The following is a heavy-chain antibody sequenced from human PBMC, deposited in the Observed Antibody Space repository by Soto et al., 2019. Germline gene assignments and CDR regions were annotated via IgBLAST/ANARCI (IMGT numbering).Heavy chain of an antibody. D-gene: IGHD3-10*01. J-gene: IGHJ3*02. CDR1: GFTFSSYS. CDR2: ISSSSSYI. Sequence: GGSLRLSCAASGFTFSSYSMNWVRQAPGKGLEWVSSISSSSSYIYYADSVKGRFTISRDNAKNSLYLQMNSLRAGDTAVYYCARGSLWFGEPTFDAFDIWGQGTMVTVSS. CDR3: ARGSLWFGEPTFDAFDI. V-gene: IGHV3-21*01.